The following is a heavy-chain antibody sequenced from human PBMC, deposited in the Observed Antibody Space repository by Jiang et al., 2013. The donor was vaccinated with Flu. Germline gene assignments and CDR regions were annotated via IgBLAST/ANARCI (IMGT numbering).Heavy chain of an antibody. CDR1: GYTFTSYA. J-gene: IGHJ5*02. Sequence: EVKKPGASVKVSCKASGYTFTSYAMHWVRQAPGQRLEWMGWINAGNGNTKYSQKFQGRVTITRDTSASTAYMELSSLRSEDTAVYYCARKGAPYSSGWYSWFDPWGQGTLVTVSS. CDR3: ARKGAPYSSGWYSWFDP. V-gene: IGHV1-3*01. CDR2: INAGNGNT. D-gene: IGHD6-19*01.